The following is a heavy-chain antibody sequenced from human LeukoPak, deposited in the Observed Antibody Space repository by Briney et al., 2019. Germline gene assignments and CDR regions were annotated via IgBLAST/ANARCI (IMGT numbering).Heavy chain of an antibody. CDR1: GFTFSSYS. CDR2: ISSSSSYI. CDR3: ARVPMVGATRGAFDI. J-gene: IGHJ3*02. D-gene: IGHD1-26*01. Sequence: PGGSLRLSCAASGFTFSSYSMNWVRQAPGKGLEWVSSISSSSSYIYYAGSVKGRFTISRDNAKNSLYLQMNSLRAEDTAVYYCARVPMVGATRGAFDIWGQGTMVTVSS. V-gene: IGHV3-21*01.